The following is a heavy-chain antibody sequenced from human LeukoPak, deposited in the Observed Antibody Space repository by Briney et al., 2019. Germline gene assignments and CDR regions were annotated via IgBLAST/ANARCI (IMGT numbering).Heavy chain of an antibody. CDR3: ARAGGGRGAFDI. Sequence: PGGSLRLSCAASGFTFSSYWMSWVRQAPGTGLEWVANIKEDGSEKYYADSVKGRFTISRDNAKNSLSLQMNSLRVEDTAVYYCARAGGGRGAFDIWGQGTMVTVSS. D-gene: IGHD3-16*01. CDR2: IKEDGSEK. CDR1: GFTFSSYW. V-gene: IGHV3-7*01. J-gene: IGHJ3*02.